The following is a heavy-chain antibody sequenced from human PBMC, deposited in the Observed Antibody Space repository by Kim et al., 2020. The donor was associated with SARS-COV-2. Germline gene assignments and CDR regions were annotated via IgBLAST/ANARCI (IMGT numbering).Heavy chain of an antibody. CDR3: ARTYYGSGSYWGVPDY. Sequence: ASVKVSCKASGYTFTSYYMHWVRQAPGQGLEWMGMINTSSGSTSYAQKFQGRVTMTRDTSTSTVYMELSSLRSEDTAVDYCARTYYGSGSYWGVPDYWGQGTLVTVSS. J-gene: IGHJ4*02. CDR1: GYTFTSYY. V-gene: IGHV1-46*01. CDR2: INTSSGST. D-gene: IGHD3-10*01.